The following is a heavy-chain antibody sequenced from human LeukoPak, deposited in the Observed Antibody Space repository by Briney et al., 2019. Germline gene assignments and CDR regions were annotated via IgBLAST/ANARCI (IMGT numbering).Heavy chain of an antibody. Sequence: SVKVSCKASGGTFSSYAISWVRQAPGQGLEWMGRIIPIFGTANYAQRFQGRVTITTDESTSTAYMELSSLRSEDTAVYYCARASITIFGVDPSEDVWGKGTTVTVSS. V-gene: IGHV1-69*05. J-gene: IGHJ6*04. CDR2: IIPIFGTA. D-gene: IGHD3-3*01. CDR3: ARASITIFGVDPSEDV. CDR1: GGTFSSYA.